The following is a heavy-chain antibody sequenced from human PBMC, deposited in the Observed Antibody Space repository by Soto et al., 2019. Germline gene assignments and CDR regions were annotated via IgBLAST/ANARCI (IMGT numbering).Heavy chain of an antibody. Sequence: QVPLVESGGGLVKPGGSVRLSCAASGFTFSKCYMSWIRQAPGKGLEWLSWISSSGSYTNYADSVKGRFTISRDNAKNSMYLQMNSLRAEDTAVYYCARVCSSGYYFDSWGQGTLVTVS. CDR3: ARVCSSGYYFDS. D-gene: IGHD3-22*01. V-gene: IGHV3-11*05. CDR2: ISSSGSYT. J-gene: IGHJ4*02. CDR1: GFTFSKCY.